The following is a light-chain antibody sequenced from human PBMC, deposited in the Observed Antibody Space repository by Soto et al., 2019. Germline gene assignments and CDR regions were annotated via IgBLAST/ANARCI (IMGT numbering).Light chain of an antibody. J-gene: IGKJ1*01. CDR2: GAS. CDR1: ESVSDNY. Sequence: EIVLTQSPGTLSLSPGERATLSCRASESVSDNYLAWYQQRSGQAPRLVIYGASSRATGIPDRFSGSGSGTDFTLTISRLEPEDFAVYYCQQYGSSPSVTFGQGTKVDIK. V-gene: IGKV3-20*01. CDR3: QQYGSSPSVT.